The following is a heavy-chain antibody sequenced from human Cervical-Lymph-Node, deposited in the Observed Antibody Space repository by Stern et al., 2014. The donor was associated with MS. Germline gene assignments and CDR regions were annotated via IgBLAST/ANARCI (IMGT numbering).Heavy chain of an antibody. V-gene: IGHV3-9*01. CDR3: AKDIAPHYVDSWGGMDV. CDR1: GLTFDDFA. CDR2: ISWNSDSV. Sequence: EVQLVESGGGLVQPGRSLRLSCAASGLTFDDFAMHWVRQAPGKGLEWVSGISWNSDSVDYAESVKGRFIISRDNAKNSLTLQLNSLRPEDTALYFCAKDIAPHYVDSWGGMDVWGQGTTVTVSS. D-gene: IGHD3-10*02. J-gene: IGHJ6*02.